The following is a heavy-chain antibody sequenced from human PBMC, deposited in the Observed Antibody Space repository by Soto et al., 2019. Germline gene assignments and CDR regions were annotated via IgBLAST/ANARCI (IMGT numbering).Heavy chain of an antibody. CDR1: GFTFSSYA. V-gene: IGHV3-23*01. CDR3: AKAYYGDYVPRWFDP. D-gene: IGHD4-17*01. J-gene: IGHJ5*02. Sequence: EVQLLESGGGLVQPGGSLRLSCAASGFTFSSYAMSWVRQAPGKGLEWVSAISGSGGSTYYADSVKGRFTISGDNSKNTLYLQMNSLRAEDTAVYYCAKAYYGDYVPRWFDPWGQGTLVTVSS. CDR2: ISGSGGST.